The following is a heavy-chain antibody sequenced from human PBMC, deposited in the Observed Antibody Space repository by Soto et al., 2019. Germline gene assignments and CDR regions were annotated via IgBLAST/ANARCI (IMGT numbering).Heavy chain of an antibody. CDR1: GDSISGYF. D-gene: IGHD6-6*01. CDR3: ARDRYASSSGFDY. Sequence: SETLSLTCIVSGDSISGYFWSWIRQPPGKGLEWIGYVQYSGSTDYNPSVRSRVTISVDTSKNHFSLMLGSLTAADTAVYYCARDRYASSSGFDYWGQGIQVTVSS. CDR2: VQYSGST. J-gene: IGHJ4*02. V-gene: IGHV4-59*01.